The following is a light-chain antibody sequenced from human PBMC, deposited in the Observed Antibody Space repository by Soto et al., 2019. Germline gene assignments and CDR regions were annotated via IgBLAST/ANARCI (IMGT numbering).Light chain of an antibody. CDR2: RNS. CDR3: AAGDDNLSGLYV. V-gene: IGLV1-47*01. J-gene: IGLJ1*01. CDR1: ASTIGRNY. Sequence: QYVLTQSPSASGTPGQRVTISCSGRASTIGRNYVYWYQQLPGTAPKLLIYRNSQRPSGVPDRFSGSKSGTSASLAISGLRSEDEADYYYAAGDDNLSGLYVVGAVTIVTVL.